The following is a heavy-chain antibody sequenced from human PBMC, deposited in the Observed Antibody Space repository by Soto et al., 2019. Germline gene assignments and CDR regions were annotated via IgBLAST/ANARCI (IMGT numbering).Heavy chain of an antibody. CDR3: VRQQYDFLVDP. CDR2: IDASSTHI. D-gene: IGHD3-16*01. Sequence: PGGSLRLSCAASGFSFSTYNMNWVRQAPGKGLEWVSSIDASSTHIYYADSVKGRFTISRDNGKSSLYLQMDSLRAEDTALYYCVRQQYDFLVDPWGQGTRVTVS. CDR1: GFSFSTYN. V-gene: IGHV3-21*01. J-gene: IGHJ5*02.